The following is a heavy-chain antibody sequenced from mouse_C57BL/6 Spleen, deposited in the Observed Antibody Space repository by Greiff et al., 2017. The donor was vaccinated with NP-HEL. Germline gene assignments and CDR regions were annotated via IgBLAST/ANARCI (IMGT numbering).Heavy chain of an antibody. V-gene: IGHV3-6*01. Sequence: DVKLQESGPGLVKPSQSLSLTCSVTGYSITSGYYWNWIRQFPGNKLEWMGYISYDGSNNYNPSLKNRISITRDTSKNQFFLKLNSVTTEDTATYYCARGDGYYVHFDVWGTGTTVTVSS. CDR3: ARGDGYYVHFDV. D-gene: IGHD2-3*01. CDR1: GYSITSGYY. CDR2: ISYDGSN. J-gene: IGHJ1*03.